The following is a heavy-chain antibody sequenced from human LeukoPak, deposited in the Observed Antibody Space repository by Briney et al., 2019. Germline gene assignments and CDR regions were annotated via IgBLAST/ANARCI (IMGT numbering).Heavy chain of an antibody. V-gene: IGHV1-69*04. CDR1: GGTFSSYA. CDR3: ARLATVTSWFDP. J-gene: IGHJ5*02. CDR2: IIPILGIA. Sequence: ASVKVSCRASGGTFSSYAISWVRQAPGQGREWMGRIIPILGIANYAQKFQGRVTITADKSTSTAYMELSSLRSDDTAVYYCARLATVTSWFDPWGQGTIVTVSS. D-gene: IGHD4-11*01.